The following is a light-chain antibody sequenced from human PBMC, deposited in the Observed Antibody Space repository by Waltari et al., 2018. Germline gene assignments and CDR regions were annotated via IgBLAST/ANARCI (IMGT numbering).Light chain of an antibody. J-gene: IGKJ2*01. Sequence: EIVMTHSPATMSVSPGEGGTLPCTASESVGTDVAWYRHKPGQPPRLPVCYASARATGVPARIGGSGSGTDFTLTISSLEPEDFAFYYCQQSRQWPRRTFGQGTKLEI. CDR3: QQSRQWPRRT. V-gene: IGKV3D-15*01. CDR1: ESVGTD. CDR2: YAS.